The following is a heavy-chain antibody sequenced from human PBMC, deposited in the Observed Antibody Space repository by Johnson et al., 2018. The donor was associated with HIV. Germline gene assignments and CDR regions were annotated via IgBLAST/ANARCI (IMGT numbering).Heavy chain of an antibody. D-gene: IGHD6-19*01. J-gene: IGHJ3*02. CDR2: IKQDGSEK. CDR3: ARDGYSSGWYGNDAFDI. CDR1: GFTFSSYW. V-gene: IGHV3-7*01. Sequence: VQLVESGGGLVQPGGSLRLSCAASGFTFSSYWMSWVRQAPVKGLEWVANIKQDGSEKYYVDSVKGRFTISRDNAKNSLYLQMNSLRAEDTAVYYCARDGYSSGWYGNDAFDIWGQGTMVTVSS.